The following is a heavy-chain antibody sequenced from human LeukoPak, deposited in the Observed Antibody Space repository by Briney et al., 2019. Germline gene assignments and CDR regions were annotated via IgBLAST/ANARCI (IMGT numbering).Heavy chain of an antibody. CDR1: GGSISSHY. Sequence: ASETLSLTCTVSGGSISSHYWSWIRQPPGKELEWIGYIYYSGSTNYNPSLKSRVTISVDTSKNQFSLKLSSVTAADTAVYYCARVVDTAYIIDYWGQGTLVTVSS. J-gene: IGHJ4*02. CDR3: ARVVDTAYIIDY. CDR2: IYYSGST. D-gene: IGHD5-18*01. V-gene: IGHV4-59*11.